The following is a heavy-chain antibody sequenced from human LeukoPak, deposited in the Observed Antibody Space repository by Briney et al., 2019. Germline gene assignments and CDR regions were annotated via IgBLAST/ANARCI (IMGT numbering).Heavy chain of an antibody. D-gene: IGHD2-15*01. V-gene: IGHV1-69*05. Sequence: SVKVSCKAFGGSFSSEAISWVRQAPGQGLEWMGGIIPIFGTANYAQKFQGRVTITTDETTSTAYMEVSSLRSEDTAVYYCGRKAGDCGGNSCYSIDYWGQGTLVTVSS. CDR2: IIPIFGTA. J-gene: IGHJ4*02. CDR1: GGSFSSEA. CDR3: GRKAGDCGGNSCYSIDY.